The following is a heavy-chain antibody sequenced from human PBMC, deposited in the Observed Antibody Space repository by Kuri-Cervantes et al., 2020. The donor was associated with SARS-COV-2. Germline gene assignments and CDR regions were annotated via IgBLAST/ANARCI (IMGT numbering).Heavy chain of an antibody. J-gene: IGHJ3*02. V-gene: IGHV3-30-3*01. CDR1: GFTFSSYA. CDR2: ISYDGSNK. CDR3: ARPQGYCSGGSCPDAFDI. Sequence: GESLKISCAASGFTFSSYAMHWVRQAPGKGLEWVAVISYDGSNKYYADSVKGRFTISRDNSENTLYLQMNSLRAEDTAVYYCARPQGYCSGGSCPDAFDIWGQGTMVTVSS. D-gene: IGHD2-15*01.